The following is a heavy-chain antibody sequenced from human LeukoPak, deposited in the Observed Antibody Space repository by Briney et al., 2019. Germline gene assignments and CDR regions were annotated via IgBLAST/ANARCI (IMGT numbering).Heavy chain of an antibody. J-gene: IGHJ5*02. CDR2: INHSGST. CDR3: ARDCSGGSCYSGNWFDP. Sequence: PSETLSLTCAVYGGSFSGYYWSWIRQPPGKGLEWIGKINHSGSTNYNPSLKSRVTISVDTSKNQFSLKLTSVTAADTAVYYCARDCSGGSCYSGNWFDPWGQGTLVTVSS. V-gene: IGHV4-34*01. CDR1: GGSFSGYY. D-gene: IGHD2-15*01.